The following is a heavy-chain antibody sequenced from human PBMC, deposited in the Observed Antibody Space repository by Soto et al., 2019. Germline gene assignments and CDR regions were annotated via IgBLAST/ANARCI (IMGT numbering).Heavy chain of an antibody. D-gene: IGHD4-17*01. Sequence: SVKVSCKASGGTFSSYAISWVRQAPGQGLEWMGGIIPIFGTANYAQKFQGRVTITADESTSTAYMELSSLRSEDTAVYYCARXKFSTGDTRGYYYGMDVWGQGTTVTVSS. CDR3: ARXKFSTGDTRGYYYGMDV. CDR1: GGTFSSYA. J-gene: IGHJ6*02. V-gene: IGHV1-69*13. CDR2: IIPIFGTA.